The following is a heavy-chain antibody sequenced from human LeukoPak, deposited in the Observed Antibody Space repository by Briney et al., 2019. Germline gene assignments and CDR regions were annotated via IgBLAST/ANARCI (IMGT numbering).Heavy chain of an antibody. Sequence: GGSLRLSWEASGFTFSSYAMSWVRKAPGKGLEWVSAISGSGGSTYYADSVKGRFTISRDNSKNTLYLQMNSLRAEDTAVYYCAKVGEGGEGFDYWGQGTLVTVSS. CDR3: AKVGEGGEGFDY. CDR1: GFTFSSYA. V-gene: IGHV3-23*01. CDR2: ISGSGGST. J-gene: IGHJ4*02. D-gene: IGHD2-21*01.